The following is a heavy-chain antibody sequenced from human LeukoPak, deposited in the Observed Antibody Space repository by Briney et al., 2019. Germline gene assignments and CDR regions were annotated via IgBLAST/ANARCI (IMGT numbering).Heavy chain of an antibody. CDR1: GYSFTSYW. CDR2: IYPGDSDT. J-gene: IGHJ4*02. Sequence: GESLKISCKGSGYSFTSYWIGWVRQMPGKGLEWMGIIYPGDSDTRYSPSFQGQVTISADKSISTAYLQWSSLKASDTAMYYCARSVVRYSSGWYYFDYWGQGTLVTVPS. V-gene: IGHV5-51*01. CDR3: ARSVVRYSSGWYYFDY. D-gene: IGHD6-19*01.